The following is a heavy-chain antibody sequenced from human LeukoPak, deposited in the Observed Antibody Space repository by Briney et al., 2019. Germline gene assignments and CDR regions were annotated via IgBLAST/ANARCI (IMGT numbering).Heavy chain of an antibody. CDR2: INPNSGGT. V-gene: IGHV1-2*06. J-gene: IGHJ5*02. D-gene: IGHD2-15*01. CDR3: ARGPFPRVVAATPLNWFDP. CDR1: GYTFTSYA. Sequence: ASVKVSCKASGYTFTSYAMNWVRQAPGQGLEWMGRINPNSGGTNYAQKFQGRVTMTRDTSISTAYMELSRLRSDDTAVYYCARGPFPRVVAATPLNWFDPWGQGTLVTVSS.